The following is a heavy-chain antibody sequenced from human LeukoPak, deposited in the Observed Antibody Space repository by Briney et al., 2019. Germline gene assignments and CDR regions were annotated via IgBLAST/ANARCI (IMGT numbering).Heavy chain of an antibody. CDR3: ATAQRCSGGTCYAWTDAFHV. CDR1: GGTFSSYA. D-gene: IGHD2-15*01. Sequence: GASVKVSCKASGGTFSSYAIGWVRQAPGQGLEWMGGIIPIFGTANYAQKFQGRVTITTDESTSTAYMELSSLRSEDTAVYYCATAQRCSGGTCYAWTDAFHVWGQGTMVIVSS. V-gene: IGHV1-69*05. J-gene: IGHJ3*01. CDR2: IIPIFGTA.